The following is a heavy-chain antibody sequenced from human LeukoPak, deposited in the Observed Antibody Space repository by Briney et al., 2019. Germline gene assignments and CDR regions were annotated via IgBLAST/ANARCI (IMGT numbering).Heavy chain of an antibody. CDR1: GFTFGDYD. CDR2: ISWNSGSI. V-gene: IGHV3-9*01. J-gene: IGHJ4*02. Sequence: PGRSLRLSRAASGFTFGDYDMHWVRQAPGKGLEWVSGISWNSGSIVYADSVKGRFTISRDNAKNSLYLQMNSLRAEDTAVYYCTSLPYYYGSGAEHWGQGTLVTVSS. D-gene: IGHD3-10*01. CDR3: TSLPYYYGSGAEH.